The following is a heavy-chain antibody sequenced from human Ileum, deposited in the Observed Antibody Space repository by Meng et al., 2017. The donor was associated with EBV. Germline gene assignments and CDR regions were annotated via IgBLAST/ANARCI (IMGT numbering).Heavy chain of an antibody. V-gene: IGHV6-1*01. J-gene: IGHJ1*01. CDR1: GDSVSSNSAA. CDR3: ARGAYTSTWF. D-gene: IGHD6-13*01. CDR2: TYYRSKWYY. Sequence: QVQLQQSGPGLVQPSQPLSLTCAISGDSVSSNSAAWHWIRQSPSRGLEWLGRTYYRSKWYYDYAASVKSRMTINPDTSKNQFSLQLNSVTPEDTAVYYCARGAYTSTWFWGQGTLVTVSS.